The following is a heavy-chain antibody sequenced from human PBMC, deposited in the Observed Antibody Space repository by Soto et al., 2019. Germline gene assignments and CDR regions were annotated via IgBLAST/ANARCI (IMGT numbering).Heavy chain of an antibody. J-gene: IGHJ4*02. Sequence: QVQLQESGPGLVKPSETLSLTCTVSGDSMTKYYWSWIRQPAGKGLEWLGRIYTSGSTNYNPSLKSRVTMSIDTSNNHFSLKLKSVTAADTAVYYCARTVGAAYYFDFWGQSALVTVSS. CDR3: ARTVGAAYYFDF. CDR2: IYTSGST. V-gene: IGHV4-4*07. CDR1: GDSMTKYY. D-gene: IGHD1-26*01.